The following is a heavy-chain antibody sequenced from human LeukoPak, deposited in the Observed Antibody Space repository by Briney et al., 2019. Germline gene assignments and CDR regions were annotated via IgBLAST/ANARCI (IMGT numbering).Heavy chain of an antibody. CDR3: ARGRILWFGELFPFDY. CDR1: GYTFTSYG. J-gene: IGHJ4*02. Sequence: ASVKVSCKASGYTFTSYGISWVQQAPGQGLEWMGWISAYNGNTNYAQKLQGRVTMTTDTSTSTAYMELRSLRSDDTAVYYCARGRILWFGELFPFDYWGQGTLVTVSS. CDR2: ISAYNGNT. D-gene: IGHD3-10*01. V-gene: IGHV1-18*04.